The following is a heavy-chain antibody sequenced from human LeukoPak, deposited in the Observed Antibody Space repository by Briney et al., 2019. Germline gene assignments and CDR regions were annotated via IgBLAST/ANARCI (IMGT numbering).Heavy chain of an antibody. D-gene: IGHD6-13*01. V-gene: IGHV3-23*01. J-gene: IGHJ1*01. CDR2: ISGSGVST. Sequence: PGGSLRLSCAASGFRFSSYAMSWVRQAPGKGLEWVSAISGSGVSTYYADSVKGRFTVSRDNSKNTLYLQMSSLRAEDTAVYYCAKDRIAAAVMGAFQHWGQGTLVTVSS. CDR1: GFRFSSYA. CDR3: AKDRIAAAVMGAFQH.